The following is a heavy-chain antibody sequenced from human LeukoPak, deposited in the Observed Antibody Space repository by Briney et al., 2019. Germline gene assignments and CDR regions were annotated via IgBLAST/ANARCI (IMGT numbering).Heavy chain of an antibody. CDR3: ARLGGGHSSSWYDAFDI. J-gene: IGHJ3*02. D-gene: IGHD6-13*01. Sequence: GGSLRLSCAASGFTFSDYYMSWIRQAPGKGLEWVANIKQDGSEKYYVDSVKGRFTISRDNAKNSLYLQMNSLRAEDTAVYYCARLGGGHSSSWYDAFDIWGQGTMVTVSS. V-gene: IGHV3-7*01. CDR1: GFTFSDYY. CDR2: IKQDGSEK.